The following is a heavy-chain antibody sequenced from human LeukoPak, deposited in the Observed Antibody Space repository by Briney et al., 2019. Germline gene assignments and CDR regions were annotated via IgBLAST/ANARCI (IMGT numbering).Heavy chain of an antibody. D-gene: IGHD1-20*01. CDR2: ISSSSSYI. Sequence: GGSLRLSCAASGFTFSSYTMNWVRQAPGKGLEWDSLISSSSSYIFYADSVKGRFTISRDNAKKSLYLQMNSLRAEDTAVYYCARPLSGTTDFDYWGQGTLVTVSS. CDR3: ARPLSGTTDFDY. CDR1: GFTFSSYT. V-gene: IGHV3-21*01. J-gene: IGHJ4*02.